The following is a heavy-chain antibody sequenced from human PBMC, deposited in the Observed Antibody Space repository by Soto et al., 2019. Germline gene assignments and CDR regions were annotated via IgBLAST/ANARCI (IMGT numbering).Heavy chain of an antibody. CDR3: ASVNDFWSGYYFDYYYMDV. CDR1: GFTFSSYW. D-gene: IGHD3-3*01. V-gene: IGHV3-7*01. J-gene: IGHJ6*03. CDR2: IKQDGSEK. Sequence: GGSLRLSCAASGFTFSSYWMSWVRQAPGKGLEWVANIKQDGSEKYYVDSVKGRFTISRDNAKNSLYLQMNSLRAEDTAVYYCASVNDFWSGYYFDYYYMDVWGKGTTVTVSS.